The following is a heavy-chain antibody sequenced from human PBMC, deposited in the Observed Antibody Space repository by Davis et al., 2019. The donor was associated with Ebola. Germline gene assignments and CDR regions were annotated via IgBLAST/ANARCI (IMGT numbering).Heavy chain of an antibody. J-gene: IGHJ4*02. CDR1: GYTFTGYY. CDR2: INPNSGGT. V-gene: IGHV1-2*02. CDR3: ARLSSSWSRNFDY. Sequence: ASVKVSCKASGYTFTGYYMHWVRQAPGQGLEWMGWINPNSGGTNYAQKFQGRVTMTRDTSISTAYMELSRLRSDDTAVYYCARLSSSWSRNFDYWGQGTLVTVSS. D-gene: IGHD6-13*01.